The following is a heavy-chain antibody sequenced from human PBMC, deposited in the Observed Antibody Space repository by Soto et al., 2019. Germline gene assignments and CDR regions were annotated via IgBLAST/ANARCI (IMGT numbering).Heavy chain of an antibody. J-gene: IGHJ3*02. Sequence: ASVKVSCMASGYTFTSYGIIWVRRAPGQGLEWMGWISAYNGNTNYAQKLQGRGTMTTDTSTSTAYMELRSLRSDDTSVYYGARNLRYDAFYIWGQGTMVTVS. CDR3: ARNLRYDAFYI. D-gene: IGHD1-1*01. CDR1: GYTFTSYG. V-gene: IGHV1-18*04. CDR2: ISAYNGNT.